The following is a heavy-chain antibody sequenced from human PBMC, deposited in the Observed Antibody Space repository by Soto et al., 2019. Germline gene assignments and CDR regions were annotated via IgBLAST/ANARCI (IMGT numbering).Heavy chain of an antibody. CDR2: ISSNGGST. J-gene: IGHJ3*02. CDR3: VKDRIVGATIRVGHAFDI. V-gene: IGHV3-64D*08. D-gene: IGHD1-26*01. CDR1: GFTFSSYA. Sequence: GGSLRLSCSASGFTFSSYAMHWVRQAPGKGLEYVSAISSNGGSTYYADSVKGRFTISRDNSKNTLYLQMSSLRAEDTAVYYCVKDRIVGATIRVGHAFDIWGQGTMVTVSS.